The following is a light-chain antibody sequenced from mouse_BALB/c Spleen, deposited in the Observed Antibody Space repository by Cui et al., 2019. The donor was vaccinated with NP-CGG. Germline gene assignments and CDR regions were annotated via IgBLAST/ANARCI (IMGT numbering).Light chain of an antibody. CDR1: TGAITTSNY. J-gene: IGLJ1*01. Sequence: QAVVTQESALTTSPGETVTLTCRSSTGAITTSNYANWVQEKPDHLFTGLIGGTNNRAPGVPARFSGSLIGDKAALTITGAQTEDEAMYFCALWYSNHWVFGGGTKLNVL. V-gene: IGLV1*01. CDR2: GTN. CDR3: ALWYSNHWV.